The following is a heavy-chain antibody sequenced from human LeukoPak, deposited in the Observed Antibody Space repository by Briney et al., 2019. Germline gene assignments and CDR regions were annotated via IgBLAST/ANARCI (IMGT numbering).Heavy chain of an antibody. CDR2: IIPIFGTA. D-gene: IGHD6-13*01. CDR1: GYIFTSYG. J-gene: IGHJ6*03. Sequence: ASVKVSCKASGYIFTSYGISWVRQAPGQGLEWMGGIIPIFGTANYAQKFQGRVTITADKSTSTAYMELSSLRSEDTAVYYCARGAAGTSDYYYYYMDVWGKGTTVAVSS. CDR3: ARGAAGTSDYYYYYMDV. V-gene: IGHV1-69*06.